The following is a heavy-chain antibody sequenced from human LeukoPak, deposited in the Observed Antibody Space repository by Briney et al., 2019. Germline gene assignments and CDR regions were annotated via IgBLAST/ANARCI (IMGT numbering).Heavy chain of an antibody. V-gene: IGHV3-21*01. D-gene: IGHD3-22*01. CDR1: GFTFSNYA. J-gene: IGHJ3*02. CDR3: AKDSSGSYDAFDI. CDR2: ISSSSSYI. Sequence: GGSLRLSCAASGFTFSNYAMSWVRQAPGKGLEWVSSISSSSSYIYYADSVKGRFTISRDNAKNSLYLQMNSLRAEDTAVYYCAKDSSGSYDAFDIWGQGTMVTVSS.